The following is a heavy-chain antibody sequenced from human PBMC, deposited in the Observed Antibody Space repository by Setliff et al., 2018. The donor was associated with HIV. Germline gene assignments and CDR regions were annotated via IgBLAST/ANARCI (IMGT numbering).Heavy chain of an antibody. CDR3: ASPSFWGSGARNIDAFDM. Sequence: ASVKVSCKAAGYNFTGYHIHWVRQAPGQGLEWMGWDNPDNVVLKSAQKFQGRVTMTRDTSINTAYMELSSLKSDDTAVYYCASPSFWGSGARNIDAFDMWGQGTLVTVSS. J-gene: IGHJ3*02. CDR1: GYNFTGYH. V-gene: IGHV1-2*02. D-gene: IGHD7-27*01. CDR2: DNPDNVVL.